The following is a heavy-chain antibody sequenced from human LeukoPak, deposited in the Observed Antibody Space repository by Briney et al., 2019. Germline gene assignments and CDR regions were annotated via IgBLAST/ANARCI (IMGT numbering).Heavy chain of an antibody. CDR2: IDYDGSIT. CDR1: GFTFSSYW. D-gene: IGHD1-26*01. J-gene: IGHJ4*02. CDR3: VKDLGGSYDY. V-gene: IGHV3-74*01. Sequence: SGGSLRLSCAASGFTFSSYWIHWVRQVPGKGLVWVSRIDYDGSITNYADSVKGRFTISRDNARNTLYLQMNSLRVDDTAVYYCVKDLGGSYDYWGQGTLVTVSS.